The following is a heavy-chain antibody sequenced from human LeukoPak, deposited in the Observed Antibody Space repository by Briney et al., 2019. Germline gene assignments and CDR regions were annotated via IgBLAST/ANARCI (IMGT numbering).Heavy chain of an antibody. V-gene: IGHV3-23*01. Sequence: GGSLRLSCAASGFTFSSYAMSWVRQAPGKGLEWVPAISGSGGSTYHADSVKGRFTISRDNSKSTLYLQMNSLRAEDTAVYYCAKVIHHDYGDYVDAFDIWGQGTMVTVSS. CDR3: AKVIHHDYGDYVDAFDI. D-gene: IGHD4-17*01. J-gene: IGHJ3*02. CDR1: GFTFSSYA. CDR2: ISGSGGST.